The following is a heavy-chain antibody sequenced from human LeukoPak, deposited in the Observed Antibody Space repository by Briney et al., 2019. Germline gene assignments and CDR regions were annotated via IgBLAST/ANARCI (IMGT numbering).Heavy chain of an antibody. CDR1: GFTFSAYF. V-gene: IGHV3-64D*06. D-gene: IGHD2-8*01. CDR3: VKDLNGTWSFDY. J-gene: IGHJ4*02. Sequence: GSLRLSCSASGFTFSAYFMHWVRQAPGKGLEYVSSISSNEYDTYYADSVKGRFTISRDNSKNTLFLQMSSLRAEDTAVYYCVKDLNGTWSFDYWGQGTLVTVSS. CDR2: ISSNEYDT.